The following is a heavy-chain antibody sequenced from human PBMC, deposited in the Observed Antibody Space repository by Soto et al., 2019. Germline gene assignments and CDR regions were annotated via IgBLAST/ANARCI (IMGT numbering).Heavy chain of an antibody. CDR3: ARDRITGTTGLSDY. CDR1: GSTFSSYA. CDR2: ISYDGSNK. V-gene: IGHV3-30-3*01. J-gene: IGHJ4*02. D-gene: IGHD1-7*01. Sequence: GSLRLSCAASGSTFSSYAMHWVRQAPGKGLEWVAVISYDGSNKYYADSVKGRFTISRDNSKNTLYLQMNSLRAEDTAVYYCARDRITGTTGLSDYWGQGTLVTVSS.